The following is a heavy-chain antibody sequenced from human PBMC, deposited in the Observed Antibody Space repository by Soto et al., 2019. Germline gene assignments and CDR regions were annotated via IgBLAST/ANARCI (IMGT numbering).Heavy chain of an antibody. CDR2: ISSSGHYT. Sequence: QVQLVESGGGLVKPGGSLRLSCAASGLIFSDYYMSWIRQAPGKGLEWVSYISSSGHYTKNADSVQSRFTISRDNAKNSLYLQMNNLRAEDTAVYYCARELDGIDVWGQGTTVTVSS. CDR1: GLIFSDYY. J-gene: IGHJ6*02. V-gene: IGHV3-11*05. CDR3: ARELDGIDV.